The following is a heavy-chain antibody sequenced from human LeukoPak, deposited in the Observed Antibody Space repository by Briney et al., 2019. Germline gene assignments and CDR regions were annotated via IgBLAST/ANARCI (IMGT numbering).Heavy chain of an antibody. V-gene: IGHV3-9*01. CDR1: GFTFDDYA. CDR3: AKDGSAGTTPPFFDY. CDR2: ISWNSGSI. J-gene: IGHJ4*02. D-gene: IGHD1-7*01. Sequence: GRSLRLSCAASGFTFDDYAMHWARQAPGKGLEWVSGISWNSGSIGYADSVKGRFTISRDNAKNSLYLQMNSLRAEDTALYYCAKDGSAGTTPPFFDYWGQGTLVTVSS.